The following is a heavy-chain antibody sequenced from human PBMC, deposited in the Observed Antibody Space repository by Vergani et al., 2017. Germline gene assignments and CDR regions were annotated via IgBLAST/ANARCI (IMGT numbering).Heavy chain of an antibody. D-gene: IGHD6-19*01. Sequence: EVQLVESGGGLVQPGGSLRLSCAASGFTFDDYATHWVRQAPGKGPEWVSGISWNSGSIGYADSVKGRFTISRDNARNSLYLQMNSLRTEDTALYYCAKGQDSGWYNGAIDYWGQGTLVTVSS. CDR3: AKGQDSGWYNGAIDY. CDR1: GFTFDDYA. CDR2: ISWNSGSI. J-gene: IGHJ4*02. V-gene: IGHV3-9*01.